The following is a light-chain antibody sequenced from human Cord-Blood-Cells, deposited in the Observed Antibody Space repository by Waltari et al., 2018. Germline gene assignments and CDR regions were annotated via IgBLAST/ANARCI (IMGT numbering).Light chain of an antibody. V-gene: IGKV4-1*01. CDR3: QQYYSTPRV. J-gene: IGKJ3*01. CDR2: WAS. CDR1: QSVLYSSNNKNY. Sequence: DIVMTQSPDSLAVSLGERATINCKSSQSVLYSSNNKNYLAWYQQKPGQPPKLLIYWASTRESGVPDRFSGSGSGTDFTLTISGLQAEDVAVYYCQQYYSTPRVFGPGTKVDIK.